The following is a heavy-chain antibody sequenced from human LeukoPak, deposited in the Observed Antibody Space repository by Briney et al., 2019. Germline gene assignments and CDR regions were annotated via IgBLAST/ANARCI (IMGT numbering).Heavy chain of an antibody. V-gene: IGHV3-74*01. CDR2: INSDGSST. J-gene: IGHJ3*02. CDR1: GFTVSSNY. CDR3: ARDWRSGYVPKAFDI. Sequence: GGSLRLSCAASGFTVSSNYMTWVRQAPGKGLEWVSRINSDGSSTSYADSVKGRFTISRDNAKNTLYLQMNSLRAEDTAVYYCARDWRSGYVPKAFDIWGQGTMVTVSS. D-gene: IGHD5-12*01.